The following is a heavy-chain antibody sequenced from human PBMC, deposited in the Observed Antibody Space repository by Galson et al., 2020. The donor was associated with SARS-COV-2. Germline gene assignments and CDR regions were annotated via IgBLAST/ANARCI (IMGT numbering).Heavy chain of an antibody. D-gene: IGHD3-16*01. CDR2: ISSDGRIT. V-gene: IGHV3-64*01. J-gene: IGHJ3*02. CDR1: GFTFSNYP. CDR3: AIDQGGNGAFDI. Sequence: QLGESLKISCAASGFTFSNYPMHWVRQAPGRGLEYVSTISSDGRITYYANSAKGRFTISRDNSKNTLYLQMGSLRVEDMAVYYCAIDQGGNGAFDIWGQGTMVTVSS.